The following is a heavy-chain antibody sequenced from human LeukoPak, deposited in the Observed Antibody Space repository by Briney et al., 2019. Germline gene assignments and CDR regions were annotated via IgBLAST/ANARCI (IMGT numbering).Heavy chain of an antibody. CDR2: ISYDGSNK. V-gene: IGHV3-30*04. CDR3: ARGFPKSMVRGVTRGVGFDY. D-gene: IGHD3-10*01. Sequence: PGRSLRLSCAASGFTFSSYAMHWVRQAPGKGLEWVAVISYDGSNKYYADSVKGRFTISRDSSKNTPYLQMNSLRAEDTAVYYCARGFPKSMVRGVTRGVGFDYWGQGTLVTVSS. CDR1: GFTFSSYA. J-gene: IGHJ4*02.